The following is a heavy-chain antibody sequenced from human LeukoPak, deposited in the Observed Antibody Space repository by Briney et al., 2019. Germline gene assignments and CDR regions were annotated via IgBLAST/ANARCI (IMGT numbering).Heavy chain of an antibody. CDR2: INPNSGVT. CDR3: ARDRQYQLLRTFDP. J-gene: IGHJ5*02. CDR1: GYIFTGYY. V-gene: IGHV1-2*02. D-gene: IGHD2-2*01. Sequence: ASVKVSCKASGYIFTGYYMHWVRQAPGQGLEWMGWINPNSGVTNYPQNFQGRVTMTRDTSISTAYMELRSLRSDDTAVYYCARDRQYQLLRTFDPWGQGTLVTVST.